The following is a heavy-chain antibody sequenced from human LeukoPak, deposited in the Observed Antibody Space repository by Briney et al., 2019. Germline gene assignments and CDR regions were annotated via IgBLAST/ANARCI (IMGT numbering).Heavy chain of an antibody. CDR1: GFTFSDYY. Sequence: GGSLRLSCVASGFTFSDYYMSWVRQAPGKGLEWVSYFSSSATATYYAGSVKGRFTISRDSAKNSLYLQMNSLRVEDTAVYYCARDTHYSSGWYSFWYFDLWGRGTLVTVSS. CDR2: FSSSATAT. J-gene: IGHJ2*01. D-gene: IGHD6-19*01. V-gene: IGHV3-11*01. CDR3: ARDTHYSSGWYSFWYFDL.